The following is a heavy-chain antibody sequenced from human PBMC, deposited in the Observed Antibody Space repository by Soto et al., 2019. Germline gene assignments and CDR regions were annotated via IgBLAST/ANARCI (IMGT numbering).Heavy chain of an antibody. CDR1: GFTFSSYE. CDR3: AVGFLRAYFDY. V-gene: IGHV3-48*03. D-gene: IGHD3-3*01. CDR2: ISSDGYTI. J-gene: IGHJ4*02. Sequence: PGGSLRLSCAASGFTFSSYEMNWVRQAPGKGLEWVSYISSDGYTIYYADSVKGRFTISRDNARTSLYLQMNSLRAEDTAVYYCAVGFLRAYFDYWGQGTLVTVSS.